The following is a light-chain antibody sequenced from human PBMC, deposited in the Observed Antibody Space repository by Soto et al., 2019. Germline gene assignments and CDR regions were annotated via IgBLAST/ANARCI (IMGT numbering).Light chain of an antibody. CDR3: QQYNNWPIT. CDR2: DAY. J-gene: IGKJ5*01. V-gene: IGKV3D-15*01. CDR1: QSVSSY. Sequence: EIVLTQSPGTLSLSPGDRATLSCRASQSVSSYLAWYQQKPGQAHRLLIYDAYNRATGIQARFSGSGSGTEFTLTIRSLQSEDFAVYYCQQYNNWPITFGQGTRLEIK.